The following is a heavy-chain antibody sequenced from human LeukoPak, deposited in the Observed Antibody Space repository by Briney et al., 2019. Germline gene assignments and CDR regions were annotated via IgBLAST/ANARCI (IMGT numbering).Heavy chain of an antibody. V-gene: IGHV5-51*01. CDR2: IYPDDSDT. J-gene: IGHJ5*02. CDR3: ARLAVDYSTYFFSFYP. CDR1: GYRFTRYW. Sequence: GEALKISFKGSGYRFTRYWIGWGRQMPGKGLEWMGIIYPDDSDTRYRPSFQGQDTISADKTSSTAYLQWSRLKGSDTAMYYCARLAVDYSTYFFSFYPWGHGALFSVSS. D-gene: IGHD4-11*01.